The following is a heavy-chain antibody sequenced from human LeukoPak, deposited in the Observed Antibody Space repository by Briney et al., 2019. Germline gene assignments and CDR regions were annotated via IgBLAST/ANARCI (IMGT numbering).Heavy chain of an antibody. D-gene: IGHD6-19*01. J-gene: IGHJ4*02. CDR3: ARDAAPFSGLSVAGYFDF. Sequence: PSETLSLTCSASGGSISGFFWSWIRQSPGKGLEWLGFINNGGTTNYNPSLKNRITISVDTSKNQFSLRLSSVAAADTAVYYCARDAAPFSGLSVAGYFDFWGQGTLVTVSS. V-gene: IGHV4-59*01. CDR1: GGSISGFF. CDR2: INNGGTT.